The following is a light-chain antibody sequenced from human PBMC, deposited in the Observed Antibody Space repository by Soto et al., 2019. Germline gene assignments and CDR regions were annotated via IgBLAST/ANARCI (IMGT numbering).Light chain of an antibody. J-gene: IGKJ2*01. CDR1: QTISSY. CDR3: QQSYRSPYT. Sequence: DTPMTQSPSSLSASVGDRVIITCRAGQTISSYLNWYQQKPGKAPNLLIYAASTLHSGVPSRFSGSRSGTEFTLTISSLQPEDVATYYCQQSYRSPYTFGQGTKLEIK. V-gene: IGKV1-39*01. CDR2: AAS.